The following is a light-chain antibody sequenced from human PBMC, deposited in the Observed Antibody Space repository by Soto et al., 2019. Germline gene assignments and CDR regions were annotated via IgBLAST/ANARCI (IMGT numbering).Light chain of an antibody. CDR1: QGIASY. CDR3: QQLNIDPST. Sequence: DIQLTQSPSFLSASVRDRVTITCRASQGIASYLAWYQQIPGKAPKLLIYAASTLQTGVPSRFSGSGSGTEFTLTISSLQPEDFATDDCQQLNIDPSTFGQWTKLDFK. V-gene: IGKV1-9*01. J-gene: IGKJ2*01. CDR2: AAS.